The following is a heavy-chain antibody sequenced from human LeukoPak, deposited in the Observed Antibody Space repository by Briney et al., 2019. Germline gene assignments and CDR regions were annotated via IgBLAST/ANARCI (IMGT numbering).Heavy chain of an antibody. CDR2: INPNSGDT. D-gene: IGHD2-15*01. J-gene: IGHJ4*02. Sequence: ASVKVSCMACGYTFTGYHLHWVRQAPGHGREGMGWINPNSGDTNYEQKFQGRVTMTRDTSITTAYMELSRLKSDDTSVYYCARGGEVVVAAHDYWGQGTLVTVSS. CDR1: GYTFTGYH. CDR3: ARGGEVVVAAHDY. V-gene: IGHV1-2*02.